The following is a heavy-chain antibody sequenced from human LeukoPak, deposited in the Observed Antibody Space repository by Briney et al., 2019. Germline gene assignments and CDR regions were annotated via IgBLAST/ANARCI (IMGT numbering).Heavy chain of an antibody. CDR3: AKRGVVIRVILVGFHKEAYYFDS. CDR2: TSDSGGRT. D-gene: IGHD3-22*01. Sequence: PRGSLRLSCAVSGITLSNYGMSWVRQAPGKGLEWVAGTSDSGGRTNYADSVKGRFTISRDNPKNTLYLQMNSLRAEDTAVYFCAKRGVVIRVILVGFHKEAYYFDSWGQGALVTVSS. V-gene: IGHV3-23*01. CDR1: GITLSNYG. J-gene: IGHJ4*02.